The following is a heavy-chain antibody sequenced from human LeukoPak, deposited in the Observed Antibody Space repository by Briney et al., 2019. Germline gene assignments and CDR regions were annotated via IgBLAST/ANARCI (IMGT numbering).Heavy chain of an antibody. Sequence: ASVKVSCKASGYTFTSHYMHWVRQAPGQGLEWMGVINPSGGGANYGQTFQGRVTMTRDTSTSTVYMELSSLRSEDSAVYYCAREDKFYDYVSGTYPYFDFWGQGTLVIVSS. V-gene: IGHV1-46*01. CDR1: GYTFTSHY. J-gene: IGHJ4*02. CDR3: AREDKFYDYVSGTYPYFDF. CDR2: INPSGGGA. D-gene: IGHD3-16*02.